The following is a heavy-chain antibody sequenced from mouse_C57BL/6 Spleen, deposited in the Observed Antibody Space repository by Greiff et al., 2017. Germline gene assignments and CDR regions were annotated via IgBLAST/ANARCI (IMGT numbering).Heavy chain of an antibody. J-gene: IGHJ2*01. CDR1: GYSITSGYY. CDR3: AREGTTVNFDY. Sequence: EVKLMESGPGLVKPSQSLSLTCSVTGYSITSGYYWNWIRQFPGNKLEWMGYISYDGSNNYNPSLKNRISITRDTSKNQFFLKLNSVTTEDTATYYCAREGTTVNFDYWGQGTTLTVSS. V-gene: IGHV3-6*01. CDR2: ISYDGSN. D-gene: IGHD1-1*01.